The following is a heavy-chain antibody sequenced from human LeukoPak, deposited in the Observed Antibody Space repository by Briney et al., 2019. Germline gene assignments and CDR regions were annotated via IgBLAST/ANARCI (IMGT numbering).Heavy chain of an antibody. V-gene: IGHV1-2*02. CDR1: GYTLTELS. D-gene: IGHD6-19*01. CDR3: ARVSVKTSSVGAFDI. Sequence: GASVKVSCKVSGYTLTELSMHWVRQAPGKGLEWMGWISPNSGGTNYAQKFQGRVTMTRDTSISTAYMELSRLRSDDTAVYYCARVSVKTSSVGAFDIWGQGTMVTVSS. J-gene: IGHJ3*02. CDR2: ISPNSGGT.